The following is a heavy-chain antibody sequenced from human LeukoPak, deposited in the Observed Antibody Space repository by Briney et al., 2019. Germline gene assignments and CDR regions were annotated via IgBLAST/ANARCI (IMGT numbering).Heavy chain of an antibody. CDR3: ARDLAYYYGSGSYAWFDA. J-gene: IGHJ5*02. CDR1: GYTFTGYY. V-gene: IGHV1-2*02. D-gene: IGHD3-10*01. CDR2: INPNSGGT. Sequence: ASVKVSCKASGYTFTGYYMHWVRQVPGQGLEWMGWINPNSGGTNYAQKFQGRVTMTRDTSISTAYMELSRLRSDDTAVYYCARDLAYYYGSGSYAWFDAWGQGTLVTVSS.